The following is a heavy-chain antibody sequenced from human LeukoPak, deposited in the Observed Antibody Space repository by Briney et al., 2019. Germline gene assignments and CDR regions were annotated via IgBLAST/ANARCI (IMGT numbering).Heavy chain of an antibody. V-gene: IGHV3-48*01. CDR2: ITGNGATT. Sequence: PGGSLRLSCAASGFSFSNYGMNWVRQAPGKGLEWVSGITGNGATTYYADSVKGRFTISRDNAKNSLYLQMNSLRAEDTAVYYCARAKRNGFDIWGQGTMVTVSS. J-gene: IGHJ3*02. CDR3: ARAKRNGFDI. CDR1: GFSFSNYG.